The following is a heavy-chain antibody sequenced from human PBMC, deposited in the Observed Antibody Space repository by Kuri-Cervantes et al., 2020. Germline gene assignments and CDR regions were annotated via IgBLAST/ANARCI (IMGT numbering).Heavy chain of an antibody. D-gene: IGHD3-22*01. J-gene: IGHJ4*02. CDR1: GGSISSYY. V-gene: IGHV4-59*01. CDR3: AGSSGYYFDY. Sequence: SETLSLTCTVSGGSISSYYWSWIRQPPGKGLEWNGYIYYSGSTNYNPSLKSRVTISVDTSKNQFSLKLSSVTAADTVVYYCAGSSGYYFDYWGQGTLVTVSS. CDR2: IYYSGST.